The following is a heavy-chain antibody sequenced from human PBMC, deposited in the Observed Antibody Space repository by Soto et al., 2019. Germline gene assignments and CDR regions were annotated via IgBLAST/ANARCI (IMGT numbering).Heavy chain of an antibody. V-gene: IGHV4-30-4*01. CDR1: GGSISSGDYY. CDR3: ARGYDFWKSGMDV. Sequence: SETLSLTCTVSGGSISSGDYYWRWIRHPPGKGLEWIGYIYYSGSTYYNPSLKSRVTISVDTSKNQFSLKLSSVTAADTAVYYCARGYDFWKSGMDVWGQGTTVTVSS. J-gene: IGHJ6*02. CDR2: IYYSGST. D-gene: IGHD3-3*01.